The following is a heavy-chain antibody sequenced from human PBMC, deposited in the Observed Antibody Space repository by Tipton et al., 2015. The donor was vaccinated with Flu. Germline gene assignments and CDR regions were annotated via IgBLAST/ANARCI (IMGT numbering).Heavy chain of an antibody. J-gene: IGHJ4*02. Sequence: QVQLVQSGAEVKKPGSSVRVSCKASGGTFSSYAISWVRQAPGQGLEWMGGIIPIFGTANYAQKFQGRVTITADESTSTAYMEPSSLRSEDTAVYYCARVGLYWLGSRGLFDYWGQGTLVTVSS. CDR1: GGTFSSYA. V-gene: IGHV1-69*01. CDR2: IIPIFGTA. D-gene: IGHD3-10*01. CDR3: ARVGLYWLGSRGLFDY.